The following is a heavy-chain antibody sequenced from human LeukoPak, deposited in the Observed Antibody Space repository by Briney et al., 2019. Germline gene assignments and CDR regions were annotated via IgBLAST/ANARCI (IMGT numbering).Heavy chain of an antibody. CDR3: NTAGTGRDH. J-gene: IGHJ4*02. CDR1: GFTFSNAY. V-gene: IGHV3-15*01. Sequence: GGSLRLSCAASGFTFSNAYMSWVRQAPGKGLEWVGRIKSRTDGGTTEYAAPVKGRFSIPRDDSRNTVILQMNSLKTDDTAVYFCNTAGTGRDHWGQGTLVTVSS. CDR2: IKSRTDGGTT.